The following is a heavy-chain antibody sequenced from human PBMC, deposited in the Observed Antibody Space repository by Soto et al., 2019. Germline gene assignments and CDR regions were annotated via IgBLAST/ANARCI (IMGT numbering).Heavy chain of an antibody. Sequence: PSETLSLTCTVSGGSISGYYWSWIRQPPGKGLEWIGEINHSGSTNYNPSLKSRVTISVDTSKNQFSLKLSSVTAADTAVYYCARIMVRGPIDYWGQGTLVTVSS. D-gene: IGHD3-10*01. J-gene: IGHJ4*02. V-gene: IGHV4-34*01. CDR1: GGSISGYY. CDR2: INHSGST. CDR3: ARIMVRGPIDY.